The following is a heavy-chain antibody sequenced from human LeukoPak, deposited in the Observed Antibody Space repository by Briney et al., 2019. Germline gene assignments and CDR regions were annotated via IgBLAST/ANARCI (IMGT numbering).Heavy chain of an antibody. Sequence: PGGSPRLSCAASGFTVSSNYMSWVRQAPGKGLEWVSVIYSGGSTYYADSVKGRFTISRDNSKNTLYLQMNSLRAEDTAVYYCARDYREKGFDPWGQGTLVTVSS. D-gene: IGHD5-24*01. V-gene: IGHV3-53*01. CDR1: GFTVSSNY. CDR2: IYSGGST. CDR3: ARDYREKGFDP. J-gene: IGHJ5*02.